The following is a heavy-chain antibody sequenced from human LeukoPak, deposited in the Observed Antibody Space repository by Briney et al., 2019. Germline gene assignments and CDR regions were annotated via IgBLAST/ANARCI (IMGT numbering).Heavy chain of an antibody. CDR3: ASSNYYDSSGYEYYFDY. CDR1: GYTFTGYY. D-gene: IGHD3-22*01. V-gene: IGHV1-2*02. J-gene: IGHJ4*02. CDR2: IDPNSGGT. Sequence: ASVKVSCKASGYTFTGYYMHWVRQAPGQGLEGMGWIDPNSGGTNYAQKFQGRVTMTRDTSISTAYMELSRLRSDDTAVYYCASSNYYDSSGYEYYFDYWGKGNLVTVSS.